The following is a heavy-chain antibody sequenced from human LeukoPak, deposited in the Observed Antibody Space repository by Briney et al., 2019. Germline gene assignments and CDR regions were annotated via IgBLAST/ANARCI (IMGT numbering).Heavy chain of an antibody. Sequence: PGGSLRLSCAASGFTFSSYGMQWVRQAPGKGLEWVAFIRYDGSNKYYADSVKGRFTISRDNAKNSLYLQMNSLRAEDTAVYYCARGIYDFWSGYQKYYFDYWGQGTLVTVSS. V-gene: IGHV3-30*02. CDR2: IRYDGSNK. CDR3: ARGIYDFWSGYQKYYFDY. J-gene: IGHJ4*02. CDR1: GFTFSSYG. D-gene: IGHD3-3*01.